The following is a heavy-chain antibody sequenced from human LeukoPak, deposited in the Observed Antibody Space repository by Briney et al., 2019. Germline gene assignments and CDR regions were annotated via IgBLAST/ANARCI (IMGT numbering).Heavy chain of an antibody. V-gene: IGHV4-31*03. J-gene: IGHJ4*02. CDR1: GGSISSGGYY. CDR3: ARSDDYYDSSGNDY. Sequence: SETLSLTCTVSGGSISSGGYYWSWIRQHPGKGLEWIGYIYYSGSTYYNPSLKSRVTISVDTSKNQFSLKLSSVTAADTAVYYCARSDDYYDSSGNDYWGQGTLVTVSS. D-gene: IGHD3-22*01. CDR2: IYYSGST.